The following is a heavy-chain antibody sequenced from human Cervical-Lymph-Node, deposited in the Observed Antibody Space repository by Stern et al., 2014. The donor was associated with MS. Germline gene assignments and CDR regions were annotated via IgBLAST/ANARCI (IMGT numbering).Heavy chain of an antibody. D-gene: IGHD3-22*01. CDR3: ARTRSRGYYAPPDY. CDR2: IDWDGDK. J-gene: IGHJ4*02. Sequence: SGPALVKPTQTLTLTCTFSGFSLTTSGMCVSWIRQPPGKALEWLALIDWDGDKYYNTSLKTRLTISKDTSKNQVVLTMTNMDPMDTATFYCARTRSRGYYAPPDYWGQGTLVTVSS. V-gene: IGHV2-70*01. CDR1: GFSLTTSGMC.